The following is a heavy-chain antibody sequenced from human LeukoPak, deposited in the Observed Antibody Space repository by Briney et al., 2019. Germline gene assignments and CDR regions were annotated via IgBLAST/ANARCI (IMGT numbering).Heavy chain of an antibody. CDR2: IKQDGSGK. V-gene: IGHV3-7*01. D-gene: IGHD3-22*01. Sequence: GGSLRLSCAASGFTFSSYSMNWVRQAPGKGLEWVANIKQDGSGKYYVDSVKGRFTISRDNAKNSLYLRMNSLRAEDTAVYYCARRRYYYDSSGYPTSFYYFDYWGQGTLVTVSS. J-gene: IGHJ4*02. CDR1: GFTFSSYS. CDR3: ARRRYYYDSSGYPTSFYYFDY.